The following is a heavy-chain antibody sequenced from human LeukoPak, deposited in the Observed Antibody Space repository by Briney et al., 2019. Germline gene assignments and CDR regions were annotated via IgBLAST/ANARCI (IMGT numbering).Heavy chain of an antibody. CDR3: ARDNTAAAMRFDP. CDR2: ISSRRSYI. Sequence: GGSLRLSCAASGFTFSSYSMNWVRQAPGKGLEWVSSISSRRSYIYYADSVKGRFTISRDNAKNSLYLQMNSLRAEDTAVYYCARDNTAAAMRFDPWGQGTLVTVSS. J-gene: IGHJ5*02. V-gene: IGHV3-21*01. CDR1: GFTFSSYS. D-gene: IGHD6-25*01.